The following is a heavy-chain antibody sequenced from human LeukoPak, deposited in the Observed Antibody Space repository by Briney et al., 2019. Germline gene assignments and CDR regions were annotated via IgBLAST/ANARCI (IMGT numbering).Heavy chain of an antibody. CDR1: GGSISSYY. J-gene: IGHJ3*02. CDR2: IYTSGST. Sequence: SETLSLTCTVSGGSISSYYWSWIRQPAGKGLEWIGRIYTSGSTNYNPSLQSRVTMSVDTSKNQFSLKLSSVTAADTAVYYCARIPSILDAFDIWGQGTMVTVSS. D-gene: IGHD6-6*01. CDR3: ARIPSILDAFDI. V-gene: IGHV4-4*07.